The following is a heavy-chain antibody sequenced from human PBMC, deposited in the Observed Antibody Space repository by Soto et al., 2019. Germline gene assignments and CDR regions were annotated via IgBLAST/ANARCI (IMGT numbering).Heavy chain of an antibody. CDR2: IKQDGSEK. CDR3: ARDWTGYYYYYMDV. Sequence: AGGSLRLSCAASGFTFSSYWMSWVRQAPGKGLEWVANIKQDGSEKYYVDSVKGRFTIPRDNAKNSLYLQMNSLRAEDTAVYYCARDWTGYYYYYMDVWGKGTTVTVSS. J-gene: IGHJ6*03. V-gene: IGHV3-7*01. CDR1: GFTFSSYW. D-gene: IGHD2-8*02.